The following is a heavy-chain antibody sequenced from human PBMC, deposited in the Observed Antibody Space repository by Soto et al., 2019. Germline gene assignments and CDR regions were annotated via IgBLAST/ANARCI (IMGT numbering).Heavy chain of an antibody. CDR1: GGSIGSTDSY. Sequence: SETLSLTCTVSGGSIGSTDSYWSWIRRPPGKGLEWIGYIYYTGGTFYNPSLKSRLTISLETSSNQFSLTLTSVTATDTGIYYCARGGSGSAEYSQHWGQGTLVTVSS. J-gene: IGHJ1*01. CDR2: IYYTGGT. V-gene: IGHV4-30-4*08. CDR3: ARGGSGSAEYSQH. D-gene: IGHD6-25*01.